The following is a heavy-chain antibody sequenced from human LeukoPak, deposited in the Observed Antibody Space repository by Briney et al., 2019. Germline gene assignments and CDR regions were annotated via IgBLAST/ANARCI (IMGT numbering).Heavy chain of an antibody. CDR2: INHSGST. CDR3: ARGRNYSY. V-gene: IGHV4-34*01. Sequence: SETLSLTCAVYGGSFSGYYWSWIRQPPGKGLEWIGEINHSGSTNYNPSLKSRVTVSVDTSKNQFSLKLSSVTAADTAVYYCARGRNYSYWGQGTLVTVSS. J-gene: IGHJ4*02. D-gene: IGHD1-14*01. CDR1: GGSFSGYY.